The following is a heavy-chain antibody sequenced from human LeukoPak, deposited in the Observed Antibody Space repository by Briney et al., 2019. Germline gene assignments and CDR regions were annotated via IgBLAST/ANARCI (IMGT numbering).Heavy chain of an antibody. J-gene: IGHJ4*02. Sequence: ASVKVSCKAPGYTFTGYYMHWVRQAPGQGLEWMGWINPNSGGTNYAQKFQGRVTMTRDTSISTAYMELSRLRSDDTAVYYCARVIGGYTYGYTPNDYWGQGTLVTVSS. CDR3: ARVIGGYTYGYTPNDY. CDR1: GYTFTGYY. D-gene: IGHD5-18*01. V-gene: IGHV1-2*02. CDR2: INPNSGGT.